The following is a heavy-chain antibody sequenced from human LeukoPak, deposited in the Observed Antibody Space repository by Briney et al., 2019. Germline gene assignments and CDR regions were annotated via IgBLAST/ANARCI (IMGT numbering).Heavy chain of an antibody. CDR1: GGSISSYY. D-gene: IGHD3-22*01. CDR3: ARGDYYDSSGYYVYYFDY. CDR2: IYYSGST. Sequence: SETLSLTCTVSGGSISSYYWSWIRQPPGKGLEWIGYIYYSGSTIYNPSLKSRVTISVDTAKNQFSLKLSSVTAADTAVYYWARGDYYDSSGYYVYYFDYWGQGTLVTVSS. V-gene: IGHV4-59*12. J-gene: IGHJ4*02.